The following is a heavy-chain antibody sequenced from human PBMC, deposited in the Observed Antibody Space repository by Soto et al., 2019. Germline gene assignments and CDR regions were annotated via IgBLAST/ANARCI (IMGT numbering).Heavy chain of an antibody. CDR2: IYSSGTT. Sequence: SETLSLTCTVSGISIDNYYCSWIRQSAGKGLEWIGRIYSSGTTNYNPSLKSRVTMSVDMSKSQFSLNVRSVTAADTAVYYCVRDVGGSGWFAPWSQGTLVTVSS. V-gene: IGHV4-4*07. CDR1: GISIDNYY. J-gene: IGHJ5*02. CDR3: VRDVGGSGWFAP.